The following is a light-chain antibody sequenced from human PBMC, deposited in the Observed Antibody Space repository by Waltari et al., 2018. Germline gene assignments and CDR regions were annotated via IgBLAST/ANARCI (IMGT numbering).Light chain of an antibody. J-gene: IGLJ1*01. V-gene: IGLV2-14*03. CDR2: VVS. CDR3: TSYTSSHGLV. CDR1: SRDVGGYNY. Sequence: QSALTQPASVSGSPGQSITISCTGTSRDVGGYNYRPWYQQHPGKAPKVVIFVVSSRPSGVSNRFSASKSGNTASLTISGLQAEDEADYYCTSYTSSHGLVFGTGTKVTVL.